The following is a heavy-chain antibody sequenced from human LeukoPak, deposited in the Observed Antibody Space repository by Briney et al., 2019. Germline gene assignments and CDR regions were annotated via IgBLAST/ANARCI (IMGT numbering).Heavy chain of an antibody. CDR3: AKDNYGGNFSFDY. CDR1: GFTFDDYA. CDR2: ISWNSGSI. J-gene: IGHJ4*02. Sequence: GRSLRLSCAASGFTFDDYAMHWVRQAPGKGLEWVSGISWNSGSIGYADSVKGRFTIPRDNAKNSLYLQMNSLGPEDTALYYCAKDNYGGNFSFDYWGQGTLVTVSS. D-gene: IGHD4-23*01. V-gene: IGHV3-9*01.